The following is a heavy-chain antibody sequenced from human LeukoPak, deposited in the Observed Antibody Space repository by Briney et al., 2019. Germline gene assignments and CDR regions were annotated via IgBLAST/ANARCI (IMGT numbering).Heavy chain of an antibody. CDR1: GGSISSCDYY. D-gene: IGHD2-2*01. J-gene: IGHJ6*03. CDR2: IYYSGST. CDR3: ARDVGCSSTSCYRPYYYYYMDV. V-gene: IGHV4-30-4*08. Sequence: SETLSLTCTVSGGSISSCDYYWSWLRQPPGKGLEWIGYIYYSGSTYYNPSLKSRVTISVDTSKNQFSLKLSSVTAADTAVYYCARDVGCSSTSCYRPYYYYYMDVRGKGTTVTVSS.